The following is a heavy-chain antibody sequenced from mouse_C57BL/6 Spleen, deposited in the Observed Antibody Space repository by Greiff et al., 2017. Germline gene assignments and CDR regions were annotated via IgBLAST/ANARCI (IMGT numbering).Heavy chain of an antibody. D-gene: IGHD1-1*01. V-gene: IGHV3-6*01. CDR2: ISYDGSN. J-gene: IGHJ2*01. CDR1: GYSITSGYY. Sequence: EVQLQQSGPGLVKPSQSLSLTCSVTGYSITSGYYWNWIRQFPGNNLEWMGYISYDGSNNYNPSLKNRISITRDTSTNQFFLKLNSVTTEDTATYYCARAITTVVADYWGQGTTLTVSS. CDR3: ARAITTVVADY.